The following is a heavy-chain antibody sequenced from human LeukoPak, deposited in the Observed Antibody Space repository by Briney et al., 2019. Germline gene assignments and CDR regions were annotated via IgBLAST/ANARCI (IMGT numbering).Heavy chain of an antibody. J-gene: IGHJ4*02. D-gene: IGHD6-19*01. Sequence: PGGSLRLSCAASGFTFSSYGMSWVRRAPGKGLEWVSAISGSGGSTYYADSVKGRFTISRDNSKNTLYLQMNSLRAEDTAVYYCAKDLAVAGTEDGDYWGQGTLVTVSS. CDR1: GFTFSSYG. V-gene: IGHV3-23*01. CDR2: ISGSGGST. CDR3: AKDLAVAGTEDGDY.